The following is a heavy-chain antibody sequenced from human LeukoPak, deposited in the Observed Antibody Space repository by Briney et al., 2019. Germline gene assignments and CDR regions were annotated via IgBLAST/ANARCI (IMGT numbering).Heavy chain of an antibody. J-gene: IGHJ3*02. V-gene: IGHV1-2*06. D-gene: IGHD5-24*01. Sequence: GASVKVSCKASGYTFTGYYMNWVRQAPGQGLEWMGRINPNTGGTNYAQNFQGSVTMTRDTSITTLYMELSRLRSDDTAVYYCARVGDGLNDGFDIWGQGTMVTVSS. CDR1: GYTFTGYY. CDR3: ARVGDGLNDGFDI. CDR2: INPNTGGT.